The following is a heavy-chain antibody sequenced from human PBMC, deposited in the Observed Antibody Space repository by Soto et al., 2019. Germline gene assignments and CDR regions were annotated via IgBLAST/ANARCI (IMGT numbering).Heavy chain of an antibody. Sequence: QVQLQQWGAGLLKPSETLSLTCAVYGGSFSGYYWSWIRQPPGKGLEWIGEINHSGSTNYNPSLKCRVTISVDTSKNQFSLKLSSVTAADTAVYYCASDPEYSSSSGYWGQGTLVTVSS. CDR1: GGSFSGYY. CDR2: INHSGST. CDR3: ASDPEYSSSSGY. D-gene: IGHD6-6*01. J-gene: IGHJ4*02. V-gene: IGHV4-34*01.